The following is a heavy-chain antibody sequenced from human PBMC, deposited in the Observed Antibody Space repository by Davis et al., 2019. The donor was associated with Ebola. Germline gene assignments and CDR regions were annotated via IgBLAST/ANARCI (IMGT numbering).Heavy chain of an antibody. CDR1: GFTFDDYA. D-gene: IGHD6-19*01. Sequence: PGGSLRLSCAASGFTFDDYAMHWVRQAPGKGLEWVSGISWNSGSIGYADSVKGRFTISRDNAKNSLYLQMNSLRAEDMALYYCVKGKVAVAAPFDYWGQGTLVTVSS. V-gene: IGHV3-9*03. J-gene: IGHJ4*02. CDR2: ISWNSGSI. CDR3: VKGKVAVAAPFDY.